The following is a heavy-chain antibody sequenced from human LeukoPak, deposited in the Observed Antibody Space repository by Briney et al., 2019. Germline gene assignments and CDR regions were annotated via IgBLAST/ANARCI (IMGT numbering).Heavy chain of an antibody. D-gene: IGHD3-22*01. V-gene: IGHV3-30-3*01. CDR3: ARDDPDSSGYYGY. Sequence: GRSLRLSCAASGFTFSSYAMYWVRQAPGKGLEWVAVISYDGSNKYYADSVKGRFTISRDNSKNMLYLQMNSLRAEDTAVYYCARDDPDSSGYYGYWGQGTLVTVSS. CDR1: GFTFSSYA. CDR2: ISYDGSNK. J-gene: IGHJ4*02.